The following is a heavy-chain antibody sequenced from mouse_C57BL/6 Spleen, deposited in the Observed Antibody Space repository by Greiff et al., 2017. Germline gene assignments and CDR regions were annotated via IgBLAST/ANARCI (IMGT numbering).Heavy chain of an antibody. CDR1: GYTFTDYY. Sequence: EVQLQQSGPELVKPGASVKISCKASGYTFTDYYMNWVKQSHGKSLEWIGDINPNNGGTSYKQKFKGKATLTVDKSSSTAYMELRSLTSEDSAVYYCARDYYGSPYYFDYWGQGTTLTVSS. J-gene: IGHJ2*01. V-gene: IGHV1-26*01. CDR3: ARDYYGSPYYFDY. CDR2: INPNNGGT. D-gene: IGHD1-1*01.